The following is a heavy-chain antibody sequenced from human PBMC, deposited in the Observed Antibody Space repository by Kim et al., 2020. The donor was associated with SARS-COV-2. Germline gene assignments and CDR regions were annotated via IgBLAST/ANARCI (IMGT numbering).Heavy chain of an antibody. Sequence: ETLSLTCTVSGGSISSYYWNWIRQPPGKGLEWIGYVFYTGNTNYNPSLESRITISVDTSKTQFSLNLTSVTAADTAVYYCARLPSGRPGGNRAFDVWGQGTMVTVSS. V-gene: IGHV4-59*01. CDR2: VFYTGNT. CDR3: ARLPSGRPGGNRAFDV. CDR1: GGSISSYY. J-gene: IGHJ3*01. D-gene: IGHD6-25*01.